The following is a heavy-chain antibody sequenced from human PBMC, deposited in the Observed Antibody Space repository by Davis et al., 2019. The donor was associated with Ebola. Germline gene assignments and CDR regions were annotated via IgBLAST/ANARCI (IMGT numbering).Heavy chain of an antibody. CDR2: LGLSADT. J-gene: IGHJ5*02. CDR1: GFVFSSYV. Sequence: PGGSLRLSCAASGFVFSSYVMSWVRRAPGKGLEWVSTLGLSADTYYADSVKGRFTIFRDNSKNTVYLQMNSLGVDDTAVYYRARDWGEPDGGWLDPWGQGTLVTVSS. D-gene: IGHD3-16*01. CDR3: ARDWGEPDGGWLDP. V-gene: IGHV3-23*01.